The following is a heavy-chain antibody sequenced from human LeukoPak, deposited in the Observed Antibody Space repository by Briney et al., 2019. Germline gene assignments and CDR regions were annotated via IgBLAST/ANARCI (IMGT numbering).Heavy chain of an antibody. Sequence: PGGSLRLSCAASGFTFSNYAMHWVRQAPGKGLEWVAVISSDGSNKYYADSVKGRFTISRDNSKNTLYLQMNSLRAEDTAVYHCARVDSRTAQFDYWGQGTLVTVSS. D-gene: IGHD6-13*01. J-gene: IGHJ4*02. V-gene: IGHV3-30-3*01. CDR2: ISSDGSNK. CDR1: GFTFSNYA. CDR3: ARVDSRTAQFDY.